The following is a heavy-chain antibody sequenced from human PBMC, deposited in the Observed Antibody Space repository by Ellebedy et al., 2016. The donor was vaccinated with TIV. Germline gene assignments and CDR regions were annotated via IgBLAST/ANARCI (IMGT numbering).Heavy chain of an antibody. CDR3: VRDSATVSY. Sequence: PGGSLRLSCAASGFTFSSYWMHWVRQGPGQGLVWVSRINTDGSSTSYVDSVKGRFTISRDNAKNTVYLQMSSLRDEDTAVYYCVRDSATVSYWGQGTLVTVSS. J-gene: IGHJ4*02. CDR2: INTDGSST. CDR1: GFTFSSYW. V-gene: IGHV3-74*01. D-gene: IGHD5-18*01.